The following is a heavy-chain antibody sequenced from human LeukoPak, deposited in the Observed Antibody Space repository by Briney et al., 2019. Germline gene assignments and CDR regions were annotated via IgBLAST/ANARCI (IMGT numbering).Heavy chain of an antibody. Sequence: SETLSLTCTVSGGSISSYYWSWIRQPAGKGLEWIGRIFTSGSTNYNASLRSRVTMSVATSKNQFSLKLSSVTAADTAVYYCARAYCSSTSCYRRYFDYWGQGTLVTVSS. CDR2: IFTSGST. D-gene: IGHD2-2*02. CDR1: GGSISSYY. J-gene: IGHJ4*02. CDR3: ARAYCSSTSCYRRYFDY. V-gene: IGHV4-4*07.